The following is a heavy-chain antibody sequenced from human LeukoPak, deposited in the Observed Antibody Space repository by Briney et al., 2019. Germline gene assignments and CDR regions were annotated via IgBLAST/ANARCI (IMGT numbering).Heavy chain of an antibody. CDR2: IYTTGSA. V-gene: IGHV4-4*07. CDR3: VRCRPAYGDGFDY. D-gene: IGHD4-17*01. Sequence: SETLSLTCTVSGGSFSTYYRSWIRQPAGKGLEWIGRIYTTGSANYNPSLNSRVTMSVDTSNKQFSLKLSSVTAADTAVYYCVRCRPAYGDGFDYWGQGTLVTVSS. CDR1: GGSFSTYY. J-gene: IGHJ4*02.